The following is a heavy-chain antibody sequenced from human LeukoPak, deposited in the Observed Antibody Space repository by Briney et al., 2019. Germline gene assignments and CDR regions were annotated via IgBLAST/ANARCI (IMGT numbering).Heavy chain of an antibody. V-gene: IGHV3-30*18. J-gene: IGHJ4*02. CDR3: PKGDRYSGSSN. CDR1: GFTFSSYG. Sequence: GGSLRLSCAASGFTFSSYGMHWVRQAPGKGLEWVAVISYDGSNKYYADSVKGRFTISRDNSKNTLYLQMNSQRAEDTAVYYCPKGDRYSGSSNWGQGTLVTVSS. CDR2: ISYDGSNK. D-gene: IGHD1-26*01.